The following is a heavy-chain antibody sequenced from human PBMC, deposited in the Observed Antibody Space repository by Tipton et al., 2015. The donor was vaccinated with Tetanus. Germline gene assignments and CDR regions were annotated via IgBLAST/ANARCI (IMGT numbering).Heavy chain of an antibody. D-gene: IGHD3-22*01. CDR1: GYTFTGYY. J-gene: IGHJ6*02. CDR2: IDPNSGGT. V-gene: IGHV1-2*02. CDR3: ARDRGDYIYYGMDV. Sequence: QLVQSGAEMKKPGASVKVSCKASGYTFTGYYIYWVRQAPGQGLEWMGWIDPNSGGTVYAQKLQGRVTMTRDTSISTAYMDLRNLRSDDTAVYYCARDRGDYIYYGMDVWGPGTTVTVS.